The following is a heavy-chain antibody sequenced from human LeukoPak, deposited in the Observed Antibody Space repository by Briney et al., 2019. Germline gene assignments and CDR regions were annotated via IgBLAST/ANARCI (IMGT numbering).Heavy chain of an antibody. V-gene: IGHV3-23*01. Sequence: GGSLRLSCVASGFPFSNFGMSWVRQAPGKGLEWVSGISGSGGSSSYAESVKGRFTISRDNSKNTLYLHINSLRADDTARYYCARGGILLHYYYMDVWGKGTTVTVSS. J-gene: IGHJ6*03. CDR3: ARGGILLHYYYMDV. D-gene: IGHD2-15*01. CDR2: ISGSGGSS. CDR1: GFPFSNFG.